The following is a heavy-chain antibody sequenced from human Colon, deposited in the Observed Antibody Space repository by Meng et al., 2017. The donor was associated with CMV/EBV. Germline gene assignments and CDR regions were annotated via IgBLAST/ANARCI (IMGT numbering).Heavy chain of an antibody. CDR3: TTRIRTTNDF. Sequence: LSLTCVASGFTFSNVWMNWVRQAPGKGLEWVGRVKTKTEGGATDYIAPVKGRFTISRDDSKNMVFLQMNSLKTDDTAVYYCTTRIRTTNDFWGQGTLVTVSS. V-gene: IGHV3-15*01. D-gene: IGHD4-11*01. J-gene: IGHJ4*02. CDR1: GFTFSNVW. CDR2: VKTKTEGGAT.